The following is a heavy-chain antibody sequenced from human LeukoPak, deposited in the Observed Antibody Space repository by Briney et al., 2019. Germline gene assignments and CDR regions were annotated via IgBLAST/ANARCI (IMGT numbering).Heavy chain of an antibody. J-gene: IGHJ4*02. D-gene: IGHD6-13*01. Sequence: GGSLRLSCAASGFTFSSYAMNWVRQAPGKGLEWVAVISYDGSNKYYADSVKGRFTISRDNSKNTLYLQMNSLRAEDTAVYYCARDRVAAAGGLDYWGQGTLVTVSS. V-gene: IGHV3-30*04. CDR2: ISYDGSNK. CDR3: ARDRVAAAGGLDY. CDR1: GFTFSSYA.